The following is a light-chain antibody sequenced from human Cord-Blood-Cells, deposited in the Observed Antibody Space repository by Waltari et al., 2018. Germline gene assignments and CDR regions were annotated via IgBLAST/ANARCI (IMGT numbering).Light chain of an antibody. CDR3: AAWDDSLNGWV. CDR2: YDD. J-gene: IGLJ3*02. CDR1: SSNIGNNA. V-gene: IGLV1-36*01. Sequence: QSVLTQPPSVSEAPRQRVTISCSGSSSNIGNNAVNWYQQPPGKAPNLLIYYDDLLPSGVSDRFSGSKSGTSASLAISGLQSEDEADYYCAAWDDSLNGWVFGGGTKLTVL.